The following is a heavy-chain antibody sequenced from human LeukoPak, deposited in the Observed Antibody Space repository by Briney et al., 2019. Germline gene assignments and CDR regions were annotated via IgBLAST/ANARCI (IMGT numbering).Heavy chain of an antibody. J-gene: IGHJ2*01. CDR2: INPNSGGT. CDR3: ARVIAAAGKWYFDL. Sequence: GASVKVSCKASGYTFTGYYMHWVRQAPGQGLEWMGWINPNSGGTNYAQKFQGRVTMTRDTSISTAYMELSRLRSDDTAVYYCARVIAAAGKWYFDLWGRGTLVTVSS. CDR1: GYTFTGYY. V-gene: IGHV1-2*02. D-gene: IGHD6-13*01.